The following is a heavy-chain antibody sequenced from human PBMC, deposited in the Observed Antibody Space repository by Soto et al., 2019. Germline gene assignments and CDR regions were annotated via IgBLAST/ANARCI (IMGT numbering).Heavy chain of an antibody. V-gene: IGHV1-46*03. CDR3: ARGTTREIDY. Sequence: GASVKVSCKASGYTFTSYYMDWVRQAPGQGLEWVGIINPRGGSTSYAQKFQGRVTMTRDTSTSTVYMELSSLRSEDTAVYYCARGTTREIDYWGQGTLVTVSS. CDR1: GYTFTSYY. D-gene: IGHD1-7*01. J-gene: IGHJ4*02. CDR2: INPRGGST.